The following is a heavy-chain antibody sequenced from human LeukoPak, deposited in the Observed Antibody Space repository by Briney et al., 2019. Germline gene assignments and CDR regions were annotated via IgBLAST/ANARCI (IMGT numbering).Heavy chain of an antibody. Sequence: SETLSLTCTVSGGSISSSSYYWGWIRQPPGKGLEWIGSIYYSGSTYYNPSLKSRVAMSVDASKNQFSLKLSSVTAADTAVYYCARGSSWYQTNFDYWGQGTLVTVSS. CDR1: GGSISSSSYY. J-gene: IGHJ4*02. CDR3: ARGSSWYQTNFDY. D-gene: IGHD6-13*01. V-gene: IGHV4-39*07. CDR2: IYYSGST.